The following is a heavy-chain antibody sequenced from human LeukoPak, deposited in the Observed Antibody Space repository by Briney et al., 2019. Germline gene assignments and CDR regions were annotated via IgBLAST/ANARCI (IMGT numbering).Heavy chain of an antibody. CDR2: IYHTGSA. J-gene: IGHJ4*02. CDR3: TRYCTSTTCILRGFDY. D-gene: IGHD2-2*01. V-gene: IGHV4-38-2*01. Sequence: PSETLSLTCSVSGYSFTSGHYWGWIRQPPGKGLEWIANIYHTGSAHYNPSLKSRVTISVDTSKNQFSLKLSSVTAADTAVYYCTRYCTSTTCILRGFDYWGQGTLVTVSS. CDR1: GYSFTSGHY.